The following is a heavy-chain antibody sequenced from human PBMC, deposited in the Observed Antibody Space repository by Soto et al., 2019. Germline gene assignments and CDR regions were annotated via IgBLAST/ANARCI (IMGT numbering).Heavy chain of an antibody. D-gene: IGHD4-17*01. Sequence: ETLSLTCAVYGGSFSGYYWSWIRQPPGKGLEWIGEINHSGSTNYNPSLKSRVTISVDTSKNQFSLKLSSVTAADTAVYYCASLRPTTRLRGRFNWGQGTLVTVSS. V-gene: IGHV4-34*01. CDR2: INHSGST. CDR1: GGSFSGYY. J-gene: IGHJ4*02. CDR3: ASLRPTTRLRGRFN.